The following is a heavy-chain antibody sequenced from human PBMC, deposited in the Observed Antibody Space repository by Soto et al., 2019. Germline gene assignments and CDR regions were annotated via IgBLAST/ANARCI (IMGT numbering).Heavy chain of an antibody. Sequence: SETLSLTCAVYGGSLSGYYWSWIRQPPGKGLEWIGSIYYSGSTYYNPSLKSRVTISVDTSKNQFSLKLSSVTAADTAVYYCARHLYDYVWGSYRPLVGDWFDPWGQGTLVTVSS. CDR1: GGSLSGYY. D-gene: IGHD3-16*02. CDR3: ARHLYDYVWGSYRPLVGDWFDP. V-gene: IGHV4-39*01. CDR2: IYYSGST. J-gene: IGHJ5*02.